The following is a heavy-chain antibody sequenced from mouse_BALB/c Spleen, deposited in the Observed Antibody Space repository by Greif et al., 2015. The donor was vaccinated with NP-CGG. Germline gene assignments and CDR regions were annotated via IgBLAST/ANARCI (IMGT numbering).Heavy chain of an antibody. CDR1: SYSFTGYT. V-gene: IGHV1S135*01. CDR3: ARDAYYGTHYYAMDY. J-gene: IGHJ4*01. CDR2: INPYNGGI. Sequence: EVKLMESGTELVKRGASMKISCKASSYSFTGYTMNWVKQGHGKNLEWIGLINPYNGGISYNQKFKGKATLTVDKSSSTAYMDLLSLTSEDSAVYYCARDAYYGTHYYAMDYWGQGTSVTVSS. D-gene: IGHD2-10*01.